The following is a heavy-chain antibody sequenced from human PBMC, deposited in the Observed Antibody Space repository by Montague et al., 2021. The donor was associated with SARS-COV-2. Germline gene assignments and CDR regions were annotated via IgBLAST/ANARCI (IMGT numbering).Heavy chain of an antibody. CDR2: IYSSGST. CDR1: GGSISSYY. J-gene: IGHJ6*02. Sequence: SETLSLTCTVSGGSISSYYWSWIRQPAGKGLEWIGRIYSSGSTNYNPSLKGRVTISVDTSKNQFSLKLSSVTAADTAVYYCARVRYYGSGTSLGMDVWGQGTTVTVSS. CDR3: ARVRYYGSGTSLGMDV. D-gene: IGHD3-10*01. V-gene: IGHV4-4*07.